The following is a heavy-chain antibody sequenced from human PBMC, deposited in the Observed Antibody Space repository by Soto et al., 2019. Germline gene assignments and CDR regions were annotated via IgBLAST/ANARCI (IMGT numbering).Heavy chain of an antibody. CDR1: GYTFTSYG. CDR2: ISAYNGNT. J-gene: IGHJ3*02. V-gene: IGHV1-18*01. D-gene: IGHD1-26*01. CDR3: ARVYLVVGATRAAFDI. Sequence: ASVKVSCKASGYTFTSYGISWVRQAPGQGLEWMGWISAYNGNTNYAQKLQGRVTMTTDTSTSTAYMELRSLRSDDTAVYYCARVYLVVGATRAAFDIWGQGTMVTVSS.